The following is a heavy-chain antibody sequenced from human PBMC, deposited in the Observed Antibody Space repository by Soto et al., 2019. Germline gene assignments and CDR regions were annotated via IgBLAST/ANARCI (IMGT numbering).Heavy chain of an antibody. CDR1: GFTFSSYS. V-gene: IGHV3-21*01. Sequence: PGGSLRLSCAASGFTFSSYSMNWVSQAPGKGLEWVSSISSSSSYIYYADSVKGRFTISRDNAKNSLYLQMNSLRAEDTAVYYCATVNGAYSSGWRYYYGMDVWGQVTTVTVSS. CDR2: ISSSSSYI. CDR3: ATVNGAYSSGWRYYYGMDV. J-gene: IGHJ6*02. D-gene: IGHD6-19*01.